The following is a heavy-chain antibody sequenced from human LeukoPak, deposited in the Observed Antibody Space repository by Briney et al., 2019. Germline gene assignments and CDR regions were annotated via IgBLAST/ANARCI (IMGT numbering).Heavy chain of an antibody. CDR1: GFTFSNAW. CDR3: TTAGLDTRHY. D-gene: IGHD1-1*01. V-gene: IGHV3-15*01. Sequence: GGSLRLSCAASGFTFSNAWMSWVRQAPGKGLEWVGRIKSKTDGGITDYAAPVKGRFTISRDDSKNTLYLQMNSLKTEDTAVYYCTTAGLDTRHYWGQGTLVTVSS. CDR2: IKSKTDGGIT. J-gene: IGHJ4*02.